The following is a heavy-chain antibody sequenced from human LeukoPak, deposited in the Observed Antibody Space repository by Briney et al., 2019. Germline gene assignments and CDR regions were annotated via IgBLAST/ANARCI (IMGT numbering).Heavy chain of an antibody. J-gene: IGHJ3*02. CDR3: ARAGGNSVSRAFDI. Sequence: SETLSLTCTVSGCSISSGGYYWSWIRQHPGKGLEWIGYIYYSGSTYYNPSLKSRVTISVDTSKNQFSLKLSSVTAADTAVYYCARAGGNSVSRAFDIWGQGTMVTVSS. CDR1: GCSISSGGYY. D-gene: IGHD4-23*01. CDR2: IYYSGST. V-gene: IGHV4-31*03.